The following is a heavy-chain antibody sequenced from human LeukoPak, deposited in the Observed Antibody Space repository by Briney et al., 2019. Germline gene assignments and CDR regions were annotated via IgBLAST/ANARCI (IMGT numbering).Heavy chain of an antibody. CDR3: ARGSYPYSHGMDV. Sequence: ASVKVSCKASGYNFNNYGVSWVRQAPGQGLEWVGWISAKTGNTNYAQKVQGRVTMTTDTSTTTAYMELRSLGSDDTAVYYCARGSYPYSHGMDVWGQGTTVTVSS. CDR2: ISAKTGNT. CDR1: GYNFNNYG. D-gene: IGHD1-26*01. J-gene: IGHJ6*02. V-gene: IGHV1-18*01.